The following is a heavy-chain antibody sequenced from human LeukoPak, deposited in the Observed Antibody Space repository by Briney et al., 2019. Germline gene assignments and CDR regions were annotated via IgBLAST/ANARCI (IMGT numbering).Heavy chain of an antibody. CDR1: GYTFTSYG. V-gene: IGHV1-18*01. CDR2: ISAYNGDT. Sequence: GASVKVSCQASGYTFTSYGISWVRQAPGQGLEWMGWISAYNGDTNYAQKLQGRLTMTTDTSTNTAYMELRSLRSDDTAVYYCARTSINSSPYPWGQGTLVTVSS. CDR3: ARTSINSSPYP. D-gene: IGHD6-13*01. J-gene: IGHJ5*02.